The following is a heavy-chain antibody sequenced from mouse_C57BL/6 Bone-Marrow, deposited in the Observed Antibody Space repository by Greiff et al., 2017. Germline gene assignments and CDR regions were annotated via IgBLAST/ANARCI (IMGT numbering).Heavy chain of an antibody. CDR3: ARGPLTTVVATDWYFDV. J-gene: IGHJ1*03. CDR1: GYTFTDYY. D-gene: IGHD1-1*01. V-gene: IGHV1-19*01. Sequence: VQLKESGPVLVKPGASVKMSCKASGYTFTDYYMNWVKQSHGKSLEWIGVINPYNGGTSYNQKFKGKATLTVDKSSSTAYMELNSLTSEDSAVYYCARGPLTTVVATDWYFDVWGTGTTVTVSS. CDR2: INPYNGGT.